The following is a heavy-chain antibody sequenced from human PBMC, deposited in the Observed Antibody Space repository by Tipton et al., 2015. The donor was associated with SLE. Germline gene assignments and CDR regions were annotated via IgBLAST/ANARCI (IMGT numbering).Heavy chain of an antibody. V-gene: IGHV4-38-2*01. Sequence: TLSLTCVVSGYSISSGYYWSWIRQPPGKGLEWIGYIYYSGSTNYNPSLKSRVTISVDTSKNQFSLRLSSVTAADTAVYYCARLGELRFLEWFPRYFDYWGQGTLVTVSS. D-gene: IGHD3-3*01. CDR1: GYSISSGYY. CDR2: IYYSGST. CDR3: ARLGELRFLEWFPRYFDY. J-gene: IGHJ4*02.